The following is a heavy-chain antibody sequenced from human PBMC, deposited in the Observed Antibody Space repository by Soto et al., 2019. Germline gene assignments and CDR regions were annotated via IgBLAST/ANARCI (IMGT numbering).Heavy chain of an antibody. J-gene: IGHJ4*02. D-gene: IGHD3-16*01. V-gene: IGHV2-5*02. CDR1: GFSLTSRPVG. Sequence: QITLKESGPTLVKPTQTLTLTCTFSGFSLTSRPVGVGWVRQPPGKALEWLAFIYWDDDKRHSPSLRSPLTVTKDASKHQVVLTLTNMDPVDTATYYCAHRRNYDGSWNEGVFDSWGQGILVTVSS. CDR2: IYWDDDK. CDR3: AHRRNYDGSWNEGVFDS.